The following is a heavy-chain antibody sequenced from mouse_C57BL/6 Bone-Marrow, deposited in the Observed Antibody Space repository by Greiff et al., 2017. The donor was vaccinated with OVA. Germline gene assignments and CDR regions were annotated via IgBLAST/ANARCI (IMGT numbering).Heavy chain of an antibody. CDR2: ISNGGGST. CDR3: ARRYYGSRRDWYFDV. Sequence: EVQLVESGGGLVQPGGSLKLSCAASGFTFSDYYMYWVRQTPEKRLEWVAYISNGGGSTYYPDTVKGRFTISRDNAKNTPYLQMSRLKSEDTAMYYCARRYYGSRRDWYFDVWGTGTTVTVSS. J-gene: IGHJ1*03. D-gene: IGHD1-1*01. CDR1: GFTFSDYY. V-gene: IGHV5-12*01.